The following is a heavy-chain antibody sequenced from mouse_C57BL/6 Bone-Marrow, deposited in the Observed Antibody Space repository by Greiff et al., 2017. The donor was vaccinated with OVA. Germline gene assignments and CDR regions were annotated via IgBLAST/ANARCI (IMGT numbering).Heavy chain of an antibody. CDR3: ASLDGNSFAY. Sequence: DVHLVESGGGLVKPGGSLKLSCAASGFTFSDYGMHWVRQAPEKGLEWVAYISSGSSTIYYADTVKGRFTISRDNAKNTLFLQMTSLRSEDTAMYYCASLDGNSFAYWGQGTLVTVSA. J-gene: IGHJ3*01. D-gene: IGHD2-1*01. V-gene: IGHV5-17*01. CDR1: GFTFSDYG. CDR2: ISSGSSTI.